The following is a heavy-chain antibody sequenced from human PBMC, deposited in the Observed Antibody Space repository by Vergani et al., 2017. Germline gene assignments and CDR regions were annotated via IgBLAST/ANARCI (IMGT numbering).Heavy chain of an antibody. D-gene: IGHD3-3*01. V-gene: IGHV4-59*04. Sequence: QVQLQESGPGLVKPSETLSLTCTVSGGSISSYYWSWIRQPPGKGLEWIGYIYYSGSTYYNPSLKSRVTISVDTSKNQCSLKLSSVTAADTAVYYCARQEVTIFGVVIIPVVPLDYWGQGTLVTVSS. CDR3: ARQEVTIFGVVIIPVVPLDY. CDR1: GGSISSYY. CDR2: IYYSGST. J-gene: IGHJ4*02.